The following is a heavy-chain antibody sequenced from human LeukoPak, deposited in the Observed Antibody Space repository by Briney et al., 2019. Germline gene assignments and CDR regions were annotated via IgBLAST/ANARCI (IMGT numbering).Heavy chain of an antibody. V-gene: IGHV1-8*01. CDR1: GYTFTSYD. J-gene: IGHJ4*02. Sequence: ASVKVSCKASGYTFTSYDINWVRQATGQGLEWMGWMNPNSGNTGYAQKFQGRVTMTRNTSISTAYMELSRLRSDDTAVYYCATAHDYGDYSFDYWGQGTLVTVSS. CDR3: ATAHDYGDYSFDY. D-gene: IGHD4-17*01. CDR2: MNPNSGNT.